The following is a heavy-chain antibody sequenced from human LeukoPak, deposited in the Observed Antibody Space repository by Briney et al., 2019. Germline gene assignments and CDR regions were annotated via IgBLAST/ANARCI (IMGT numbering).Heavy chain of an antibody. J-gene: IGHJ4*02. CDR1: GDSISSTSYY. CDR3: ARHVDDYVWGSYRPPYYFDY. CDR2: IYYSGNT. D-gene: IGHD3-16*02. V-gene: IGHV4-39*01. Sequence: SETLSLTCTVSGDSISSTSYYWGWIRQPPGKGLEWIGSIYYSGNTYSNPSLKSRVTISVDTSRDQFSLKLSSVTAADTAVYYCARHVDDYVWGSYRPPYYFDYWGQGTLVTVSS.